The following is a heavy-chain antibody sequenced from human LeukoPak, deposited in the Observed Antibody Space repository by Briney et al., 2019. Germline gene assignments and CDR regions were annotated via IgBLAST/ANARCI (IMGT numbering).Heavy chain of an antibody. CDR1: GFTFRTYG. D-gene: IGHD2-15*01. J-gene: IGHJ4*02. CDR2: ISYDGSNK. Sequence: PGRSLRLSCAASGFTFRTYGMHRVRQAPGKGLEWVAVISYDGSNKYYADSVKGRFTISRDNSKNTLYLQMNSLRAEDTAVYYCAKPDTETDIVVVVAAPPPFDYWGQGTLVTVSS. V-gene: IGHV3-30*18. CDR3: AKPDTETDIVVVVAAPPPFDY.